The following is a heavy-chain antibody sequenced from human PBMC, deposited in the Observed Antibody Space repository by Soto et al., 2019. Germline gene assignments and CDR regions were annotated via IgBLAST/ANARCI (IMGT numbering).Heavy chain of an antibody. CDR2: AYWDDDR. D-gene: IGHD4-17*01. CDR1: GFSLSSSGGG. J-gene: IGHJ4*02. V-gene: IGHV2-5*02. Sequence: QITLKESGPTLVKPTQTLTLTCNYSGFSLSSSGGGVGWIRQPPGKALEWLALAYWDDDRRYSPSLMSRLALTSATSKSQVGLTLTDMDPVDTATYYVGRMTRNAYGDYPFARWGQGALVTVSA. CDR3: GRMTRNAYGDYPFAR.